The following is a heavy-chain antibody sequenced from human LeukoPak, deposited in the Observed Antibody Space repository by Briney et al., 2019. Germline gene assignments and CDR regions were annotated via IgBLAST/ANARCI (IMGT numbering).Heavy chain of an antibody. V-gene: IGHV3-23*01. Sequence: GGSLRLSCAASGFTFDDYGMNWVRQAPGKGLEWVSAISGSGGSTYYADSVKGRFTISRDNPKNTLYLQMNSLRDEDTAVYYCAKSSTNPKISSSWYLDAFDIWGQGTMVTVSS. J-gene: IGHJ3*02. CDR3: AKSSTNPKISSSWYLDAFDI. CDR2: ISGSGGST. D-gene: IGHD6-13*01. CDR1: GFTFDDYG.